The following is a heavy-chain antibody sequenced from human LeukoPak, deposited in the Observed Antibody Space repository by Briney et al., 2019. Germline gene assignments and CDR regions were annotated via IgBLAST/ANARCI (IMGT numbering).Heavy chain of an antibody. D-gene: IGHD3-22*01. Sequence: GASVKVSCKASGGTFSSYAISWVRQAPGQGLEWMGGIIPIFGTANYAQKFQGRVTITADKSTSTAYMELSSLRSEDTAVYYCARLTYYYDSSGHDYWGQGTLVTVSS. CDR2: IIPIFGTA. J-gene: IGHJ4*02. CDR1: GGTFSSYA. V-gene: IGHV1-69*06. CDR3: ARLTYYYDSSGHDY.